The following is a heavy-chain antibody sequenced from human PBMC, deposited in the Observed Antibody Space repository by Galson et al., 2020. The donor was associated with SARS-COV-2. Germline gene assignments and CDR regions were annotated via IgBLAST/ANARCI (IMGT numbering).Heavy chain of an antibody. Sequence: GESLKISCVASGFTFSRFDMHWVRQAPGKGLVWVSRLNSDGISAFYADSVEGRFTISRDNAKNTLYLQMHSLRAEDTAVYYCASRGVVIHDISFDNWGQGTLVTVSS. D-gene: IGHD2-21*01. CDR3: ASRGVVIHDISFDN. V-gene: IGHV3-74*01. J-gene: IGHJ4*02. CDR1: GFTFSRFD. CDR2: LNSDGISA.